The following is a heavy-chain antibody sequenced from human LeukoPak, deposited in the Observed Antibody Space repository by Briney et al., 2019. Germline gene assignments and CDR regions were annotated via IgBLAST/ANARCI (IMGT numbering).Heavy chain of an antibody. CDR2: IYYSGST. Sequence: SGTLSLTCTVSGGSISSYYWSWIRQPPGKGLEWIGYIYYSGSTNYNPSLKSRVTISVDTSKNQFSLKLSSVTAADTAVYYCAGAAGIAAAGIFDYWGQGTLVTVSS. CDR3: AGAAGIAAAGIFDY. V-gene: IGHV4-59*01. J-gene: IGHJ4*02. D-gene: IGHD6-13*01. CDR1: GGSISSYY.